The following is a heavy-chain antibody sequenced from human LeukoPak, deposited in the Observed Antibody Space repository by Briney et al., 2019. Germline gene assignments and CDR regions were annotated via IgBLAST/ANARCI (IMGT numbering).Heavy chain of an antibody. CDR3: ARHLYDFCDY. CDR1: GYSISSGYY. CDR2: IYHSGST. J-gene: IGHJ4*02. Sequence: PSETLSLTCAVSGYSISSGYYWGWIRQPPGKGLEWIGSIYHSGSTSYNPSLKSRVTISVDTSKNQFSLKLRSVIAADTAVYYCARHLYDFCDYWGQGTLVTVSS. D-gene: IGHD5/OR15-5a*01. V-gene: IGHV4-38-2*01.